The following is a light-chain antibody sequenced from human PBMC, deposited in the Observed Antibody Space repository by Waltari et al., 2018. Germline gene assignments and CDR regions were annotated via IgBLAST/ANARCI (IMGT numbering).Light chain of an antibody. CDR3: ASWDDSLNGWI. V-gene: IGLV1-36*01. Sequence: QSVLIQPPSVSGAPRQRVTISCSGSSSNIGGNAVNWYQQFPGKTPKLLIHYDDQLASGGSDRFSGSKSGTSASLAISGLQSEDEGDYYCASWDDSLNGWIFGGGTKLTVL. J-gene: IGLJ2*01. CDR2: YDD. CDR1: SSNIGGNA.